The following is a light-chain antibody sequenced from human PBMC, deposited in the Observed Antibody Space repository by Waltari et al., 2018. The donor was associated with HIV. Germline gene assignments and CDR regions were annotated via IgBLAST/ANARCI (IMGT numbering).Light chain of an antibody. V-gene: IGLV2-23*02. Sequence: QSALTQPASVSGSPGQSITISCTGTSSDVGSYYLVSWYQQHPGKAPKLMIYEVSKRPPGVSNRFSGSKSGNTASLTISGLQAEDEADYYCCSYAGSSTFVVFGGGTKLTVL. CDR2: EVS. J-gene: IGLJ2*01. CDR3: CSYAGSSTFVV. CDR1: SSDVGSYYL.